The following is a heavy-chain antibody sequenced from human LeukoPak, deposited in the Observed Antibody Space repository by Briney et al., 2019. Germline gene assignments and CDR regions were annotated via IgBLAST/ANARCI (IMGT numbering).Heavy chain of an antibody. CDR1: GYTFTTYG. J-gene: IGHJ3*02. CDR3: ARGTRGYVSQTFDI. CDR2: ISAYNANI. V-gene: IGHV1-18*01. D-gene: IGHD5-18*01. Sequence: ASVKVSCKASGYTFTTYGISWVRQAPGQGLEWMGWISAYNANINYAQKLQGRVTMTTDTSTSTAYMELRSLRSDDTAVYYCARGTRGYVSQTFDIWGQGTMVTVSS.